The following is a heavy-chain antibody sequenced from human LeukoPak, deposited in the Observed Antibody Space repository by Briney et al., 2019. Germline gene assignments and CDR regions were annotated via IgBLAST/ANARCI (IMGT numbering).Heavy chain of an antibody. J-gene: IGHJ4*02. D-gene: IGHD5-18*01. CDR1: GFTFSSYA. CDR2: ISGSGGST. CDR3: AKEGESYGPPYDY. V-gene: IGHV3-23*01. Sequence: GGSLRLSCGASGFTFSSYAISWVRQAPGRGLEWVSAISGSGGSTYYADSVKGRFTISRDNSKNTLYLQMNSLRAEDTAVYYCAKEGESYGPPYDYWGPGTLVTVSS.